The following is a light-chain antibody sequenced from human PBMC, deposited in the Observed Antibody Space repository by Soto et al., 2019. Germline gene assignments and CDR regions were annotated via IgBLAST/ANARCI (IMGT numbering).Light chain of an antibody. Sequence: DIVRTQSPLSLPVTPGEPASISCRSSQSLLQSNGYNYLDWYLQKPGQSPQLLIYLGSNRASGVPDRFSGSGSGTDFTLKISRVEAEDVGVYYCMQPLQSWTFGQGTKVDIK. J-gene: IGKJ1*01. CDR2: LGS. CDR3: MQPLQSWT. V-gene: IGKV2-28*01. CDR1: QSLLQSNGYNY.